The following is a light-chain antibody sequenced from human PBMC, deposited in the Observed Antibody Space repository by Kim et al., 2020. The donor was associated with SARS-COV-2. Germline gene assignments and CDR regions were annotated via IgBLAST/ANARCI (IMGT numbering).Light chain of an antibody. CDR3: QAWDSSTLWV. CDR2: QDT. CDR1: TLGDKY. J-gene: IGLJ3*02. Sequence: VSPGQTASIACSGDTLGDKYVCWYQQKPGQSPVLVIYQDTKRPSGIPERFSGSNSGNTATLTISGTQATDEADYYCQAWDSSTLWVSGGGTQLTVL. V-gene: IGLV3-1*01.